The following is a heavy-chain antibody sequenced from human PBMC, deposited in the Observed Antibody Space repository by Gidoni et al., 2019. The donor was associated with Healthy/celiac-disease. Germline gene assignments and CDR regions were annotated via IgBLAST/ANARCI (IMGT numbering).Heavy chain of an antibody. D-gene: IGHD6-13*01. CDR2: IIPFLGIA. Sequence: QVQRVKSAAEASQPGRSVKFSCKASGRPLGSHPLSWVRPAAGQGLAWRGRIIPFLGIANYAHKFQGRGRLTAAKSTSTAYMELSSLRSEDTAVYYCARDHPSYSSRDYYYYLDVWGKVTTVTVSS. CDR1: GRPLGSHP. V-gene: IGHV1-69*04. CDR3: ARDHPSYSSRDYYYYLDV. J-gene: IGHJ6*03.